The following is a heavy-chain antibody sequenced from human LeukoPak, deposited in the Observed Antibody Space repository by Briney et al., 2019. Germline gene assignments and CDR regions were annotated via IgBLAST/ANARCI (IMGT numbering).Heavy chain of an antibody. V-gene: IGHV3-23*01. Sequence: GGSLRLSCAASGFTFSSYAMSWVRQAPGKGLEWVSAISGSGGSTYYADSVKGRFTISRDNSKNTLYLQMNSLRAEDTAVYYCANDPPAYCGGDCSGEYFQHWGQGTLVTVSS. J-gene: IGHJ1*01. D-gene: IGHD2-21*02. CDR1: GFTFSSYA. CDR2: ISGSGGST. CDR3: ANDPPAYCGGDCSGEYFQH.